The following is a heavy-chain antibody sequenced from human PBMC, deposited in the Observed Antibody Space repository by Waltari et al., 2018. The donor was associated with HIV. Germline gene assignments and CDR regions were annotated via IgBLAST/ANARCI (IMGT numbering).Heavy chain of an antibody. D-gene: IGHD1-26*01. CDR1: GIMCRGSG. CDR3: AKDKSGSLHYYYYYGMDV. Sequence: QVQLVESGGGVVKRGGSPRLPCTAFGIMCRGSGRAGVRPAPGKGLEWVAATSFDGSNNYYAQSVKGRFTISRDNVKNMLHLQMNSLKIEDTAVYYCAKDKSGSLHYYYYYGMDVWGKGTTVAASS. V-gene: IGHV3-30*18. CDR2: TSFDGSNN. J-gene: IGHJ6*04.